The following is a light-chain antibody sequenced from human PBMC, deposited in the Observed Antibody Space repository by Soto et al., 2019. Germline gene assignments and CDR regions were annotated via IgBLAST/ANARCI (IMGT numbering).Light chain of an antibody. CDR1: INDVGGYNY. CDR3: CSYAGHTNVL. CDR2: EVV. J-gene: IGLJ2*01. Sequence: QSVLTQPPSASGSPGQSVTISCTGTINDVGGYNYVSWYQHYPGEAPKLMMYEVVKRPSGVPDRFSGSKSGNTASLPVSGLQAEDEADYYCCSYAGHTNVLFGGGTKLTVL. V-gene: IGLV2-8*01.